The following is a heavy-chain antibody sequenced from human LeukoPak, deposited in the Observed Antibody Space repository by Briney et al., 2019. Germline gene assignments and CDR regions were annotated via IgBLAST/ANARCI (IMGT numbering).Heavy chain of an antibody. V-gene: IGHV3-15*01. CDR2: IKSKTDFGTT. D-gene: IGHD2-15*01. CDR1: GFTLSDAW. J-gene: IGHJ4*02. CDR3: ATVGYAVVLFDY. Sequence: GGSLRLSCAASGFTLSDAWMSWVRQAPGKGLEWVGRIKSKTDFGTTDYVAPVKGRFAISRDDSKHMLYLQINSLRSEDTAVYYCATVGYAVVLFDYWGQGTLVTVSS.